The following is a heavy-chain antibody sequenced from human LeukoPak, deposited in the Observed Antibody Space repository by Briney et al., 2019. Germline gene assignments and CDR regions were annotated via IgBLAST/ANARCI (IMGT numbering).Heavy chain of an antibody. CDR1: GVTFSSYA. V-gene: IGHV3-30*02. CDR2: IRYDGSNK. CDR3: AKAPGRFYPTEYFDY. J-gene: IGHJ4*02. D-gene: IGHD3-3*01. Sequence: RRSLRLSRAASGVTFSSYAMHWVRQAPGKGLGWVACIRYDGSNKYYADSVRGRFTISRDSSKNTLYLQVNSLRPDDTAVYYCAKAPGRFYPTEYFDYWGQGTLVTVSS.